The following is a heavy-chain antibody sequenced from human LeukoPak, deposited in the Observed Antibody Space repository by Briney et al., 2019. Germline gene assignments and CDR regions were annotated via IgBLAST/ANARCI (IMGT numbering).Heavy chain of an antibody. CDR1: GFTFSGSA. D-gene: IGHD6-13*01. CDR3: TRLGGQQLGPYNWFDP. J-gene: IGHJ5*02. CDR2: IRSKANSYAT. Sequence: PGGSLRLSCAASGFTFSGSAMHWVRQASGKGLEWVGRIRSKANSYATAYAASVKGRFTISRDDSKNTAYLQMNSLKTEDTAVYYCTRLGGQQLGPYNWFDPWGQGTLVTVSS. V-gene: IGHV3-73*01.